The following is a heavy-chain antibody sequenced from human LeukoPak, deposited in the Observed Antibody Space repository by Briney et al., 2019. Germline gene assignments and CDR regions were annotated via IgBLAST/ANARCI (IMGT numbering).Heavy chain of an antibody. Sequence: GGSLRLSCAASGFTFSRYWMHWVRQTPGKGLVWVSHIRNDGSSTRYADSVKGRFTISRDNAKNSLYLQMNSLRAEDTAVYYCARYRYDSSGYYLDYYYYYYMDVWGKGTTVTVSS. V-gene: IGHV3-74*01. CDR2: IRNDGSST. CDR1: GFTFSRYW. J-gene: IGHJ6*03. CDR3: ARYRYDSSGYYLDYYYYYYMDV. D-gene: IGHD3-22*01.